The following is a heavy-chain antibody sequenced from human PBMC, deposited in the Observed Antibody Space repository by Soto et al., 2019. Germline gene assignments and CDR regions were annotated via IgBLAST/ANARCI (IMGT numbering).Heavy chain of an antibody. CDR2: IYYSGST. Sequence: PSETLSLTCTVSGGSISSYYWSWIRQPPGKGLEWIGYIYYSGSTNYNPSLKSRVTISVDTSKNQFSLKLSSVTAADTAVYYCARGRPIDLRRYVYYYYGMDVWGQGTTVTV. V-gene: IGHV4-59*01. CDR3: ARGRPIDLRRYVYYYYGMDV. J-gene: IGHJ6*02. CDR1: GGSISSYY. D-gene: IGHD1-20*01.